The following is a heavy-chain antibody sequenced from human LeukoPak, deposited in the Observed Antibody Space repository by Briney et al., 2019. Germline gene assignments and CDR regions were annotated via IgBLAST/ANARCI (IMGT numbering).Heavy chain of an antibody. V-gene: IGHV4-59*01. CDR1: GGSISSYY. CDR2: IYHSGST. D-gene: IGHD6-19*01. CDR3: ARVSYSGGWHAYHFDY. J-gene: IGHJ4*02. Sequence: SETLSLTCTVSGGSISSYYWSWIRQPPGKGLEWIGYIYHSGSTNYNPSLKSRVTISVDTSKNQFTLKLSSVTAADTAVYFCARVSYSGGWHAYHFDYWGQGTLVTVSS.